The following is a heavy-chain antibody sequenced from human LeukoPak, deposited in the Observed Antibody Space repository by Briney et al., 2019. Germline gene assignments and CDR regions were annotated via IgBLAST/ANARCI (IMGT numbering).Heavy chain of an antibody. V-gene: IGHV4-59*01. D-gene: IGHD3-9*01. CDR2: IYYSGST. Sequence: SETLSLTCTVSGGSTSSYYWSWIRQPPGKGLEWIGYIYYSGSTNYNPSLKSRVTISVDTSKNQFSLKLSSVTAADTAVYYCAREDYDILTGYSPERNWFDPWGQGTLVTVSS. CDR1: GGSTSSYY. CDR3: AREDYDILTGYSPERNWFDP. J-gene: IGHJ5*02.